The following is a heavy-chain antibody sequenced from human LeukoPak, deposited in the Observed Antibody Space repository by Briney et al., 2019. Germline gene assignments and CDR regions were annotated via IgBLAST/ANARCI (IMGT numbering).Heavy chain of an antibody. CDR3: ARGDKAMVSYFDY. CDR2: ISSSSYI. CDR1: GFTFSSYS. D-gene: IGHD5-18*01. V-gene: IGHV3-21*01. Sequence: GGSLRLSCAASGFTFSSYSMNWVRQAPGKGLEWVSSISSSSYIYYADSVKGRFTISRDNAKNSLYLQMNSLRAEDTAVYYCARGDKAMVSYFDYWGQGTLVTVSS. J-gene: IGHJ4*02.